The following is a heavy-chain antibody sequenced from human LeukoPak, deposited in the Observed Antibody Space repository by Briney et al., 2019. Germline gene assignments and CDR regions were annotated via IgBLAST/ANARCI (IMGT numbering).Heavy chain of an antibody. CDR1: GYTFTIYG. V-gene: IGHV1-18*01. CDR2: ISAYNGNT. Sequence: ASVNVSCTASGYTFTIYGISWVRQAPGQGLEWMGWISAYNGNTNYAQKLQGRVTMTTDTSTSTAYMELRSLRSDDTAVYYCASLGDGLRTFDIWGQGTMVTVSS. J-gene: IGHJ3*02. D-gene: IGHD3-10*01. CDR3: ASLGDGLRTFDI.